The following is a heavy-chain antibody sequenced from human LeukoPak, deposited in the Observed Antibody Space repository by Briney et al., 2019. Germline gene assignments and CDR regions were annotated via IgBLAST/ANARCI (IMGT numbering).Heavy chain of an antibody. CDR2: VKEGGRVK. J-gene: IGHJ4*02. CDR3: ARDRDDGGFEY. Sequence: GGSLRLSCAASGFTFSNYWMSWVRQAPEKGLEWVANVKEGGRVKQYTDSMKGRFTISRDNAKNSLYLQMNSLRVEDTAVYYCARDRDDGGFEYWGQGTLVTVPS. D-gene: IGHD4-23*01. CDR1: GFTFSNYW. V-gene: IGHV3-7*01.